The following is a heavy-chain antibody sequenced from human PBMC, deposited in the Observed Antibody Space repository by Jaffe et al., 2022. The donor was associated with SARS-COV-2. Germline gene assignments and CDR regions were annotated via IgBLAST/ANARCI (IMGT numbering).Heavy chain of an antibody. CDR1: GDSVSSNSGA. CDR3: ARFFSDGVSNRYGMDV. J-gene: IGHJ6*02. V-gene: IGHV6-1*01. Sequence: QVQLRQSGPGLVKPSQTLSLTCAISGDSVSSNSGAWNWIRQSPSRGLEWLGRTYYRSKWYNDYAVSVKSRMKINPDSFRNQLSLHLNSVTPEDTAVYYCARFFSDGVSNRYGMDVWGQGTTVTVSS. CDR2: TYYRSKWYN. D-gene: IGHD2-8*01.